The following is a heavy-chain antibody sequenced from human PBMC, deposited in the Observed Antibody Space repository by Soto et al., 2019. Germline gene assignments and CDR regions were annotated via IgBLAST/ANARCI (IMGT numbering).Heavy chain of an antibody. CDR1: GFPFSSYA. D-gene: IGHD2-15*01. CDR2: ISYDGSNK. J-gene: IGHJ4*02. CDR3: ARDRGFPVVSGGEFH. Sequence: GGSLRLSCAASGFPFSSYAMHWVRQDPGKGLEWVAVISYDGSNKYYADSVKGRFTISRDNSKNTLYLQMNSLRAEDTAVYYCARDRGFPVVSGGEFHWGQGTLVTVSS. V-gene: IGHV3-30-3*01.